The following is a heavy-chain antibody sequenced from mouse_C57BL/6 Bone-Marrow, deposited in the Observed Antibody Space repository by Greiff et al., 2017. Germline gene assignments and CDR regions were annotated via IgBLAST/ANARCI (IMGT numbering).Heavy chain of an antibody. D-gene: IGHD4-1*01. J-gene: IGHJ2*01. CDR3: ARSGPLGRSFDY. V-gene: IGHV1-55*01. CDR1: GYTFTSYW. Sequence: QVQLQQPGAELVKPGASVKMSCKASGYTFTSYWITWVKPRPGQGLEWIGDIYPTSGRTNYNEKFKSKAILTVDTSSNAAYMQRSSLTSEDSAVFYCARSGPLGRSFDYWGQGTTLTVSS. CDR2: IYPTSGRT.